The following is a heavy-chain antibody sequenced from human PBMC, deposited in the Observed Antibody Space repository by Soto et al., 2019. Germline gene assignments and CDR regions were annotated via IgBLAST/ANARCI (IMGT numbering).Heavy chain of an antibody. CDR1: GFTFNTYG. D-gene: IGHD6-25*01. CDR3: ARFTRRSSGDY. CDR2: IKEDGSEK. Sequence: GGSLRLSCAASGFTFNTYGMSWVRQAPGKGLEWVANIKEDGSEKYYVDSVKGRFTISRDNAKNLLYLQMNSLGAGDTAMYYCARFTRRSSGDYWGQGTLVTVS. J-gene: IGHJ4*02. V-gene: IGHV3-7*01.